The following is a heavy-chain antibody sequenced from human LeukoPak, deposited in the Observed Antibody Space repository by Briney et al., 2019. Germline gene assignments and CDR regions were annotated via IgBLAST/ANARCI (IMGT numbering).Heavy chain of an antibody. J-gene: IGHJ4*02. CDR3: AREGLIAVAGKTLGAYFDY. Sequence: SETLSLTCTVSGGSISSYYWSWIRQPAGKGLEWIGRIYTSGSTNYNPSLKSRVTISVDKSKNQFSLKLSSVTAADTAVYYCAREGLIAVAGKTLGAYFDYWGQGTPVTVSS. CDR1: GGSISSYY. CDR2: IYTSGST. D-gene: IGHD6-19*01. V-gene: IGHV4-4*07.